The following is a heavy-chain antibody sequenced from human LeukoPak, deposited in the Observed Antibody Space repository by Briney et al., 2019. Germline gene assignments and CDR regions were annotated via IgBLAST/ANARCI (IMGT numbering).Heavy chain of an antibody. D-gene: IGHD3-3*01. V-gene: IGHV1-8*01. CDR2: MNPNSGNT. J-gene: IGHJ5*02. CDR1: GYTFTTYD. CDR3: ARGLKYITIFGVVIGHNWFDP. Sequence: GASVKVSCKASGYTFTTYDINWVRQATGQGLEWMGWMNPNSGNTGYAQKFQGRVTMTRNTSMSTAYMELSSLRSEDTAVYYCARGLKYITIFGVVIGHNWFDPWGQGTLVTVSS.